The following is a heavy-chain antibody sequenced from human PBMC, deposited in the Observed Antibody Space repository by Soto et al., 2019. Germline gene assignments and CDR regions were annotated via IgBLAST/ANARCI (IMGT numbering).Heavy chain of an antibody. Sequence: QIQLVQSGGEVKKPGASVKVSCKSSGYKFISHSITWVRQAPGQGLEWMGRISAYNGNTNYAQKLQGRVTMTTDTSTTTAYLELRSLRSDDTAVYYCARGAFCGGAPGFRDMDVWGQGTTVNFS. CDR2: ISAYNGNT. J-gene: IGHJ6*02. CDR3: ARGAFCGGAPGFRDMDV. D-gene: IGHD2-21*01. V-gene: IGHV1-18*01. CDR1: GYKFISHS.